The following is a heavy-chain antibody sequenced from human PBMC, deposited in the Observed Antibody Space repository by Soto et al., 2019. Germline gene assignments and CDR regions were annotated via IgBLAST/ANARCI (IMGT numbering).Heavy chain of an antibody. J-gene: IGHJ6*02. CDR3: AKDMPPWSGYKYYYGMDV. Sequence: SGGSLRLSWAASGFTFSSYGMHWVRQAPGKGLEWVAVISYDGSNKYYADSVKGRFTISRDNSKNTLYLQMNSLRAEDTAVYYCAKDMPPWSGYKYYYGMDVWGQGTTVTVSS. CDR2: ISYDGSNK. V-gene: IGHV3-30*18. CDR1: GFTFSSYG. D-gene: IGHD3-3*01.